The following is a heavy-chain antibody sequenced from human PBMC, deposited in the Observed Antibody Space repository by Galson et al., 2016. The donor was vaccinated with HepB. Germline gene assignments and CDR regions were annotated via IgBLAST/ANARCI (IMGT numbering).Heavy chain of an antibody. Sequence: SLRLSCAASGFTFSAYGMHWVRQAPGKGLEWVAVIWYGGSYKFYRDSVKGRFTVSRDNSQNILYLQMNTVRADDTAVYYCARDAGTVAGGVLNWFDPWGQGTLVTVSS. D-gene: IGHD6-13*01. CDR3: ARDAGTVAGGVLNWFDP. J-gene: IGHJ5*02. CDR2: IWYGGSYK. V-gene: IGHV3-33*01. CDR1: GFTFSAYG.